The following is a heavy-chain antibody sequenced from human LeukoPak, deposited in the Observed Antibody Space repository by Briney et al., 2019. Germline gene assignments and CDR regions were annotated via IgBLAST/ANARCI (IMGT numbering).Heavy chain of an antibody. CDR1: GGTFSSYA. CDR2: INPNSGGT. Sequence: ASVKVSCKASGGTFSSYAISWVRQAPGQGLEWMGWINPNSGGTNYAQKFQGRVTMTRDTSISTAYMELSRLRSDDTAVYYCARVGPIGYWGQGTLVTVSS. J-gene: IGHJ4*02. CDR3: ARVGPIGY. D-gene: IGHD3-16*01. V-gene: IGHV1-2*02.